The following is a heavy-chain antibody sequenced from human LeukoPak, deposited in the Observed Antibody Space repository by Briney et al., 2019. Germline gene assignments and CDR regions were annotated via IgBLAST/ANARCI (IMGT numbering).Heavy chain of an antibody. J-gene: IGHJ4*02. CDR2: ISGSGGST. CDR1: GFTFSSYA. V-gene: IGHV3-23*01. D-gene: IGHD3-22*01. CDR3: AKGDELSSYYYDSSGYYTYYFDY. Sequence: GGSLRLSCAASGFTFSSYAMSWVRQAPGKGLEWVSAISGSGGSTYYADSVKGRFTISRDNSKNTLYLQMNSLRAEDTAVYYCAKGDELSSYYYDSSGYYTYYFDYWGQGTLVTVSS.